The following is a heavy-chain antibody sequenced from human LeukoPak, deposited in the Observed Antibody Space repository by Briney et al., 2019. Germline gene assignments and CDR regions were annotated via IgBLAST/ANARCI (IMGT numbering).Heavy chain of an antibody. CDR2: ISGSGGST. CDR3: AKQGSTAVAAGGDFDY. V-gene: IGHV3-23*01. CDR1: GFTFSSYA. J-gene: IGHJ4*02. D-gene: IGHD6-19*01. Sequence: GGSLRLSCAASGFTFSSYAMNWVRQAPGKGLEWVSGISGSGGSTYYADSAKGRFTISRDNSKNTLYLQMNSLRAEDMAVYYCAKQGSTAVAAGGDFDYWGQGTLVTVSS.